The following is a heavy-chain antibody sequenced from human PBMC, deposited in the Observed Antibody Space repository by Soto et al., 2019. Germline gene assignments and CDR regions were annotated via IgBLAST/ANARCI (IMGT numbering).Heavy chain of an antibody. CDR1: GGSISSSSYY. V-gene: IGHV4-39*01. CDR2: IYYSGST. Sequence: SETLSLTCTVSGGSISSSSYYWGWIRQPPGKGLEWIGSIYYSGSTYYNPSLKSRVTISVDTSKNQFSLKLSSVTAADTAVYYCARHLGITMVRGANWFDPWGQGTLVTVSS. D-gene: IGHD3-10*01. CDR3: ARHLGITMVRGANWFDP. J-gene: IGHJ5*02.